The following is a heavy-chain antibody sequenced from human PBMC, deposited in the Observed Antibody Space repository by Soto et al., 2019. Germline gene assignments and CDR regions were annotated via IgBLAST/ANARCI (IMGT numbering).Heavy chain of an antibody. J-gene: IGHJ6*03. CDR3: AKVAYGSGSYYNYYYYMAV. V-gene: IGHV1-18*01. D-gene: IGHD3-10*01. Sequence: ASVKVSCKASGYTFTSYGISWVRQAPGQGLEWMGWISAYNGNTNYAQKLQGRVTMTTDTSTSTAYMELRSLRSDDTAVYYCAKVAYGSGSYYNYYYYMAVWGKGTTVTVSS. CDR2: ISAYNGNT. CDR1: GYTFTSYG.